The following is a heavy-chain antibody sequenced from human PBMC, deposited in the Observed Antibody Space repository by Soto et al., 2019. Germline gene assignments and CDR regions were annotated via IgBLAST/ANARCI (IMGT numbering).Heavy chain of an antibody. V-gene: IGHV3-74*01. CDR1: GFTFSNYW. D-gene: IGHD2-15*01. CDR3: VRTSLVVAVATREDF. J-gene: IGHJ4*02. CDR2: IDSDGSRI. Sequence: EVQLVESGGGLVQPGESLRLSCAASGFTFSNYWMHWVRQAPGKGLVWVSRIDSDGSRITYADSVKGRFTISRDNAKNTVYLHMNSLTAEDTAVYYCVRTSLVVAVATREDFWGQGTLVTVSS.